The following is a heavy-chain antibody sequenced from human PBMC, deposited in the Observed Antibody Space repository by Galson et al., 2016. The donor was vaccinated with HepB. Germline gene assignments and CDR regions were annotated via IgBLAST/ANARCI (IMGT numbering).Heavy chain of an antibody. Sequence: SETLSLTCAVSGGSISRSNWWSWVRQPPGKGLEWIEQIYHCGSTNYHPSLKSRVSISIDTSRTHFSLRLTSVTAADTAVYYCARDGRAWVGLDVWGQGTTVTVSS. CDR1: GGSISRSNW. D-gene: IGHD7-27*01. CDR3: ARDGRAWVGLDV. V-gene: IGHV4-4*02. J-gene: IGHJ6*02. CDR2: IYHCGST.